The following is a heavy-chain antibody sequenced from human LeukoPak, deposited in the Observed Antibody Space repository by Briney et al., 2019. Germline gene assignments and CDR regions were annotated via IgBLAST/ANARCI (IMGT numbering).Heavy chain of an antibody. CDR1: GGSISSYY. J-gene: IGHJ3*02. D-gene: IGHD3-3*01. Sequence: PSETLSLTCTVSGGSISSYYWSWIRQPPGKGLEWIGYIYYSGSTNYNPSLKSRVTISVDTSKNQFSLKLSSVTAADTAVYYCARTGTYYDFWSGYGDDAFDIWGQGTMVTVSS. CDR3: ARTGTYYDFWSGYGDDAFDI. V-gene: IGHV4-59*01. CDR2: IYYSGST.